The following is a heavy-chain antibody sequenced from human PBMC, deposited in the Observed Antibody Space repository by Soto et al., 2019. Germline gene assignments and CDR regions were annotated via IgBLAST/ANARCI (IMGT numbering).Heavy chain of an antibody. Sequence: SETLSLTCAVSGGSISSGGYSWSWIRQPPGKGLEWIGYIYHSGSTYYNPSLKSRVTISVDRSKNQFSLKLSSVTAADTAVYYCARGNMTPYYYYGMDVWGQGTTVTVSS. V-gene: IGHV4-30-2*01. CDR1: GGSISSGGYS. D-gene: IGHD1-1*01. CDR3: ARGNMTPYYYYGMDV. CDR2: IYHSGST. J-gene: IGHJ6*02.